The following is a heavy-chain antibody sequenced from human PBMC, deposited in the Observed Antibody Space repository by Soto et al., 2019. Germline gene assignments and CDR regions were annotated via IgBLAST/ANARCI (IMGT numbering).Heavy chain of an antibody. CDR1: GYTFTSSG. CDR3: ARGTVVTIFGVVISETRDNWFDP. D-gene: IGHD3-3*01. J-gene: IGHJ5*02. V-gene: IGHV1-18*01. Sequence: ASVKVSCKASGYTFTSSGISWVRQAPGQGLEWMGWISAYNGNTNYAQKLQGRVTMTTDTSTSTAYMELRSLRSDDRAVYYCARGTVVTIFGVVISETRDNWFDPWGQGTLVTVSS. CDR2: ISAYNGNT.